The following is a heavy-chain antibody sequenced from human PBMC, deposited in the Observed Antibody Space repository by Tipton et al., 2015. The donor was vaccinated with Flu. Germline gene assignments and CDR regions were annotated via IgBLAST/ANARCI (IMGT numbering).Heavy chain of an antibody. Sequence: GSLRLSCAPSGFPFSEFWMHWVRQAPGKGLEWVAHINQDGSEESYVESVKGRFTISRDNARDSLYLQMNSLRAEDTAVYYCARGGTSVYYYYGMDVWGQGTTVTVSS. J-gene: IGHJ6*02. CDR2: INQDGSEE. CDR3: ARGGTSVYYYYGMDV. V-gene: IGHV3-7*01. D-gene: IGHD6-25*01. CDR1: GFPFSEFW.